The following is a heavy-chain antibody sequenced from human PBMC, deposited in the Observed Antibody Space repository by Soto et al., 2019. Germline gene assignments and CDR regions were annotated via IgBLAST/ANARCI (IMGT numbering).Heavy chain of an antibody. CDR2: TYYRSKWYN. CDR3: PYCGGDCYSGYFDY. CDR1: VDSASSNSAS. Sequence: SQTRSLPCAISVDSASSNSASWDWIRKSPSRGLEWLGRTYYRSKWYNDYAVSVKSRITINPDTSKNQFSLQLNSVTPEDTAVYYCPYCGGDCYSGYFDYWGQGTLVTSPQ. D-gene: IGHD2-21*02. J-gene: IGHJ4*02. V-gene: IGHV6-1*01.